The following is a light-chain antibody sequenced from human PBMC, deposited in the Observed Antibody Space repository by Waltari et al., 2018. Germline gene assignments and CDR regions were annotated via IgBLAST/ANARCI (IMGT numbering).Light chain of an antibody. CDR1: SSDVGNYNF. V-gene: IGLV2-23*01. J-gene: IGLJ2*01. CDR3: CSYTDSTTLV. CDR2: EDT. Sequence: QSALTQPASVSGSPGQSITISCTVTSSDVGNYNFVSWYQHHPGKAPRLMIYEDTKRHSGVSNRFSGSKSGNTASLTISGLQAEDEADYYCCSYTDSTTLVFGGGTGLTVL.